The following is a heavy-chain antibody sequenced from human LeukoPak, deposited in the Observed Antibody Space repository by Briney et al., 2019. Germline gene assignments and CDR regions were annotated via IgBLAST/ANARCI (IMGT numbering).Heavy chain of an antibody. CDR3: AKLTTGWSFDF. V-gene: IGHV5-51*01. Sequence: GESLKISCRGSGYSFTTYWIGWVRQMPGKGLEWMGIIYPGDSDTRYTPSFQGQVTLSADKSINTAYLQWSSLKASGTALYYCAKLTTGWSFDFWGQGTLVTVSS. CDR2: IYPGDSDT. CDR1: GYSFTTYW. J-gene: IGHJ4*02. D-gene: IGHD6-19*01.